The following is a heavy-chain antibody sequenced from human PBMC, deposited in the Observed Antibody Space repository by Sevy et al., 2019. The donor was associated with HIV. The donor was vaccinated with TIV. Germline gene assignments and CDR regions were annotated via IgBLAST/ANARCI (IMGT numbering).Heavy chain of an antibody. J-gene: IGHJ6*03. V-gene: IGHV1-69*10. CDR3: ARERCGGYSYVQHCYYMDV. CDR1: GGTFSSYA. Sequence: ASVKVSCKASGGTFSSYAISWVRQAPGQGLEWMGGIIPILGIANYAQKFQGRVTITADKSTSTAYMELSSLRSEDTAVYYCARERCGGYSYVQHCYYMDVWGKGTTVTVSS. D-gene: IGHD5-18*01. CDR2: IIPILGIA.